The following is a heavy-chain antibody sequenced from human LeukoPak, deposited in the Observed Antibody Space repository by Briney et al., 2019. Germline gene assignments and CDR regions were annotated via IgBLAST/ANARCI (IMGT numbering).Heavy chain of an antibody. CDR2: TVYRGSN. CDR3: MSLVFGGAGRGN. V-gene: IGHV4-59*12. D-gene: IGHD3-3*01. J-gene: IGHJ4*02. Sequence: SETLSLTCTVSGGSISSYYWSWIRQPAGKGLEWIGHTVYRGSNKYNPSLKSRVAISVDTSKNQFSLILISVTAADTAVYYCMSLVFGGAGRGNWGQGTLVTVSS. CDR1: GGSISSYY.